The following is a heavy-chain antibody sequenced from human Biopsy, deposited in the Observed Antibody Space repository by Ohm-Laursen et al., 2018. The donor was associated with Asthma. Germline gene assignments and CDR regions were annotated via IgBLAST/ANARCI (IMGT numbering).Heavy chain of an antibody. CDR1: GGSINIGDYY. Sequence: TLSLTCTVSGGSINIGDYYWSWIRQNPVKGLEWIGYIYYSGSTYYNPSLKSRVSISLDTSKNQFSLSLTSVTAADTAVYYCARTTYGDDGFDPWGQGTLVTVSS. J-gene: IGHJ5*02. D-gene: IGHD4-17*01. CDR3: ARTTYGDDGFDP. V-gene: IGHV4-31*03. CDR2: IYYSGST.